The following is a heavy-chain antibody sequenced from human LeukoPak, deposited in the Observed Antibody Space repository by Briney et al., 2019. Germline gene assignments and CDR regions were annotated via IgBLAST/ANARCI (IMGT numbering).Heavy chain of an antibody. CDR3: ARHGYDSSGIDY. J-gene: IGHJ4*02. CDR2: IIPIFGTA. CDR1: GGTFISYV. V-gene: IGHV1-69*13. D-gene: IGHD3-22*01. Sequence: SVKVSCKASGGTFISYVISWVRQAPGQGLEWMGGIIPIFGTANYAQKFQGRVTITADESTSTAYLQWSSLKASDTAMYYCARHGYDSSGIDYWGQGTLVTVSS.